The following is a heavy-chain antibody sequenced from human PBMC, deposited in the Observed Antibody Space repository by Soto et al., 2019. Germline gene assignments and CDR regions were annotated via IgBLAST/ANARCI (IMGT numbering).Heavy chain of an antibody. V-gene: IGHV3-74*01. Sequence: GGSLRLSCAAAGFGFRSNWMHWVRQAPGKGLEWVSRISPDGSTTTYADSVKGRVTISRDNAKNTLYLQMDRLRAEDTAVYFCARMETFYAFSCFDPWGQGTLVTVSS. D-gene: IGHD2-2*01. CDR1: GFGFRSNW. CDR2: ISPDGSTT. CDR3: ARMETFYAFSCFDP. J-gene: IGHJ5*02.